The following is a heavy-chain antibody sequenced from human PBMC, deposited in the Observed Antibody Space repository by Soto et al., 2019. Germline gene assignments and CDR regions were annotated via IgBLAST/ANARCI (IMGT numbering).Heavy chain of an antibody. Sequence: SQTLSLTCAISGDSVSSYSAAWNWIRQSPSGGLEWLGRTYYRSRFFSDYAESVKSRIIINPDTSKNQFSLQLRSVTPEDTAVYYCVRDRYSSSGWFDPWGQGTPVTVSS. CDR1: GDSVSSYSAA. CDR2: TYYRSRFFS. D-gene: IGHD3-10*01. CDR3: VRDRYSSSGWFDP. V-gene: IGHV6-1*01. J-gene: IGHJ5*02.